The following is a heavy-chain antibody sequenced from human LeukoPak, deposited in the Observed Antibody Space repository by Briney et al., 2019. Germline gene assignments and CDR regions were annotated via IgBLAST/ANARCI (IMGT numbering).Heavy chain of an antibody. D-gene: IGHD3-22*01. Sequence: SETLSLTCTVSGVSLSSGEPYWSWIRQAAGKGLEWLGYIYYSGSTNYNPSLKSRVTISVDTSKNQFSLKLSSVTAEDTAVYYCARSYYYDSSGNTPYDAFDIWGQGTMVTVSS. CDR3: ARSYYYDSSGNTPYDAFDI. J-gene: IGHJ3*02. CDR2: IYYSGST. V-gene: IGHV4-61*08. CDR1: GVSLSSGEPY.